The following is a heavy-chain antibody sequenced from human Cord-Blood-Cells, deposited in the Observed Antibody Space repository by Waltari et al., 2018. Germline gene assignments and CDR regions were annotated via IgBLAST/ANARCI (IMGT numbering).Heavy chain of an antibody. V-gene: IGHV4-31*03. J-gene: IGHJ4*02. CDR1: GGSISSGGYY. D-gene: IGHD2-21*02. CDR3: ARGTMTSTSDFDY. CDR2: IYYSGST. Sequence: QVQLQESGTGLVKPSQTLSLTCTVSGGSISSGGYYWSWFRQHPGKGLEWIGYIYYSGSTYYNPSLKSRVTISVDTSKNQFSLKLSSVTAADTAVYYCARGTMTSTSDFDYWGQGTLVTVSS.